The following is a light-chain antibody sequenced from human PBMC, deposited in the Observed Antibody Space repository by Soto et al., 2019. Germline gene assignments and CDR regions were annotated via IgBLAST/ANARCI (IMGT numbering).Light chain of an antibody. CDR2: GAS. Sequence: EMVMTQSPATLSVSPGERATLSCRASQSVSSNLAWYQQKPGQAPRLLIYGASTRATGIPARFSGSGSGTDFTLSISRLEPEDFALYYCQQYERSSITFGQGTRLEIK. J-gene: IGKJ5*01. CDR3: QQYERSSIT. CDR1: QSVSSN. V-gene: IGKV3-15*01.